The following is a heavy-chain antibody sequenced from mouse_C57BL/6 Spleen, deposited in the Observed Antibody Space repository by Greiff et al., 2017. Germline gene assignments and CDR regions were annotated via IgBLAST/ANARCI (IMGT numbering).Heavy chain of an antibody. CDR2: LDPEDGET. CDR3: ARRVRRETWFSY. V-gene: IGHV14-2*01. CDR1: GFNIKDYY. J-gene: IGHJ3*01. Sequence: DVKLQESGAELVKPGASVKLSCTASGFNIKDYYMHWVKQRTEQGLEWIGRLDPEDGETKYAPKFQGKAPITADTSSHTAYLQLSSLTSEDTAVDYCARRVRRETWFSYWGQGTLVTVSA. D-gene: IGHD2-14*01.